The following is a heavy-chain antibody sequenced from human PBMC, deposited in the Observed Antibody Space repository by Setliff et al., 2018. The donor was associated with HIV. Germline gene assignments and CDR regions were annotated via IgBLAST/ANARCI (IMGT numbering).Heavy chain of an antibody. CDR3: ARERQDDSRGYAYYYYMDV. V-gene: IGHV4-31*03. CDR1: GASISSGSYY. J-gene: IGHJ6*03. CDR2: IYYSGSI. Sequence: SETLSLTCTVSGASISSGSYYWSWIRQLPGKGLEWIGYIYYSGSIYYNPSLKSRVTISVDTSKNQFSLKLSSVTAADTAVYYCARERQDDSRGYAYYYYMDVWGKGTTVTVSS. D-gene: IGHD3-22*01.